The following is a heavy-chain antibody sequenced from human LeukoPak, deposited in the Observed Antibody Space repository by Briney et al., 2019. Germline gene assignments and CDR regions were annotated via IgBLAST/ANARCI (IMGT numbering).Heavy chain of an antibody. V-gene: IGHV3-9*01. CDR3: VKDMGFDLLKDAFHV. J-gene: IGHJ3*01. D-gene: IGHD3-9*01. CDR1: GFSLEDYA. CDR2: ISWDSGNQ. Sequence: GRSLRLSCVGSGFSLEDYAMHWVRHVPGKGLEWVSSISWDSGNQAYTDSVKGRFTISRDNGKNSLYLQMNSLRPEDKAFYYCVKDMGFDLLKDAFHVWGQGTLVTVSS.